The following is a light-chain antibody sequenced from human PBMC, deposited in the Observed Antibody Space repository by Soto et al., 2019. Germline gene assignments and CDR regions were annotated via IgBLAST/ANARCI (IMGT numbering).Light chain of an antibody. CDR2: GAS. Sequence: EIVLTQSPATLSVSPGDRATLSCRASQSVSTNLAWYQQRPGQVPRLLIYGASTRATGVPARFSGSGSGTEFTLTISSLQSEDFAVYYCLHYNNRPPYSFGQGTKLEIK. CDR1: QSVSTN. J-gene: IGKJ2*01. V-gene: IGKV3-15*01. CDR3: LHYNNRPPYS.